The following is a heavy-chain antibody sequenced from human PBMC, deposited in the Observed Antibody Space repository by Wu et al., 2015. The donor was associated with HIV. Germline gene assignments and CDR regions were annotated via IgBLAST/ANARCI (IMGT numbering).Heavy chain of an antibody. Sequence: QVQLVQSGAEVKKPGASVKVSCKASGYTFTSYYMHWVRQAPGQGLEWMGIINPSGGSTSYAQKFQGRVTMTRDTSTSTVYMELSSLRSEDTAVYYCARSGPTVTISANEYYFDYWGQGTLVTVSS. CDR3: ARSGPTVTISANEYYFDY. D-gene: IGHD4-11*01. J-gene: IGHJ4*02. CDR2: INPSGGST. V-gene: IGHV1-46*03. CDR1: GYTFTSYY.